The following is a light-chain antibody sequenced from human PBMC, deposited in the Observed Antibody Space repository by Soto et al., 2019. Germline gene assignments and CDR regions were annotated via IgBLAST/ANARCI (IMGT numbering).Light chain of an antibody. CDR3: SSYAGGNNFV. CDR1: SSDVGYYDY. Sequence: QSVLTQPPSASGFPGQSVTISCTGTSSDVGYYDYVSWYQQHPGKAPKLVIYEVTKRPSGVPDRVSASKSGNTASLTVSGLRAEDVADYYCSSYAGGNNFVFGSGTKVTVL. V-gene: IGLV2-8*01. CDR2: EVT. J-gene: IGLJ1*01.